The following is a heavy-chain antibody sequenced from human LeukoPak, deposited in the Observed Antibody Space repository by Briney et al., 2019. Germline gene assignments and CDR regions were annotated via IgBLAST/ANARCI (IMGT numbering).Heavy chain of an antibody. D-gene: IGHD3-9*01. CDR3: ARDNPGYYDILTAEEAVGAFDI. CDR2: INPSGGST. Sequence: ASVKVSCKASGYTFTSYYMHWVRQAPGQGLKWMGIINPSGGSTSYAQKFQGRVTMTRDTSTSTVYMELSSLRSEDTAVYYCARDNPGYYDILTAEEAVGAFDIWGQGTMVTVSS. CDR1: GYTFTSYY. J-gene: IGHJ3*02. V-gene: IGHV1-46*01.